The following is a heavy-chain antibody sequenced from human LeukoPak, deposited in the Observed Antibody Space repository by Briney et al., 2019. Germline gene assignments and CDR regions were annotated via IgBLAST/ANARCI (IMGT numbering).Heavy chain of an antibody. D-gene: IGHD1-26*01. CDR1: GVSISNYY. V-gene: IGHV4-59*01. J-gene: IGHJ4*02. CDR3: AKDLSIVGATYVGGFDY. Sequence: EPSETLSLTCTVSGVSISNYYWSWIRQPPGKGLEWIGYIYYSGSTNYNPSLKSRVTISVDRTKNHFSLKLSSVTAADTAVYYCAKDLSIVGATYVGGFDYWGQGTLVTVSS. CDR2: IYYSGST.